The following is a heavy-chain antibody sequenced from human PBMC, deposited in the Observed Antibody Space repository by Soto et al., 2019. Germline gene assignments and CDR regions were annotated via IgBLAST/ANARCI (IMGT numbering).Heavy chain of an antibody. D-gene: IGHD3-3*01. CDR3: ARDTGPYYDFWSAQGGMDV. Sequence: ASVNVSCKSSGYTFTSYYIHWVRQAPGQGLEWMGIINPSGGSTSYAQKFQGRVTMTRDTSTSTVYMELSSLRSEDTAVYYCARDTGPYYDFWSAQGGMDVWGQGTTVTVS. V-gene: IGHV1-46*01. CDR2: INPSGGST. J-gene: IGHJ6*02. CDR1: GYTFTSYY.